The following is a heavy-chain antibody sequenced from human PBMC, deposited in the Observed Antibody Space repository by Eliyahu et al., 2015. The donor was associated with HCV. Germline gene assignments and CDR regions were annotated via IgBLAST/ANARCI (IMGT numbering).Heavy chain of an antibody. CDR1: GGSISSGSYY. CDR2: IYTSGNT. J-gene: IGHJ3*02. CDR3: ARVTYGDYGRDDAFDI. D-gene: IGHD4-17*01. Sequence: QVQLQESGPGLVKPSQTLSLTCTVSGGSISSGSYYWSWIRQPAGKGLEWIGRIYTSGNTNYNPSLKSRVTISVNTSKNQFSLKLSSVTAADTAVYYCARVTYGDYGRDDAFDIWGQGTMVTVSS. V-gene: IGHV4-61*02.